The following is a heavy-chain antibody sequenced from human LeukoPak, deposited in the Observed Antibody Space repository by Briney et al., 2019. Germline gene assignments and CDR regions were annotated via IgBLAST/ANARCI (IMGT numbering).Heavy chain of an antibody. J-gene: IGHJ6*02. CDR2: ISAYNGNT. V-gene: IGHV1-18*01. D-gene: IGHD1-26*01. CDR1: GYTFSTYG. CDR3: ARDQWELLPYYYYGMDV. Sequence: ASMKVSCKASGYTFSTYGISWVRQAPGQGLEWMGWISAYNGNTKYEQKLQGRVTMTTDTSTSTAYMELRSLRFDDTAVYYCARDQWELLPYYYYGMDVWGQGTTVTVSS.